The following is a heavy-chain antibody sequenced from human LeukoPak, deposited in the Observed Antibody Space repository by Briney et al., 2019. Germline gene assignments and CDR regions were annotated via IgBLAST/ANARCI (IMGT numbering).Heavy chain of an antibody. J-gene: IGHJ6*02. CDR1: GFTFNKYA. V-gene: IGHV3-66*01. CDR2: IYSGGTT. Sequence: PGGSLRVSCAASGFTFNKYAMSWVRQAPGKGLEWVSAIYSGGTTYYADSVKGRFTISRDNSENTLYLQMNSLRAEDTAVYYCAKDKTQGYGMDVWGQGTTVTVSS. CDR3: AKDKTQGYGMDV.